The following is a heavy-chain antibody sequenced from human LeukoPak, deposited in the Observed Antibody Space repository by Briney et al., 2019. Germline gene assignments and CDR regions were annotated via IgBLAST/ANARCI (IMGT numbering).Heavy chain of an antibody. J-gene: IGHJ4*02. D-gene: IGHD4-17*01. V-gene: IGHV4-38-2*01. CDR3: AKVGAYGDYARHDY. CDR1: GYSITIGSY. Sequence: PSETLSLTCAVSGYSITIGSYWGWIRQPPGKGLEWIGNMYHSGDTYHNPSLKSRVTISADTSKNQFSLKLTSVTAADTAVYYCAKVGAYGDYARHDYWGQGTLVTVS. CDR2: MYHSGDT.